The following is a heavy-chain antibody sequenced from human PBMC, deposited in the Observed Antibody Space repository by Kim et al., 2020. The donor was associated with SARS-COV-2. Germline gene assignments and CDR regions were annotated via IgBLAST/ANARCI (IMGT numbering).Heavy chain of an antibody. V-gene: IGHV3-74*01. Sequence: SYADSVKGRFTISRDNAKNTLYLQMNSLRAEDTAVYYCARGRDGYNSCDYWGQGTLVTVSS. CDR3: ARGRDGYNSCDY. J-gene: IGHJ4*02. D-gene: IGHD5-12*01.